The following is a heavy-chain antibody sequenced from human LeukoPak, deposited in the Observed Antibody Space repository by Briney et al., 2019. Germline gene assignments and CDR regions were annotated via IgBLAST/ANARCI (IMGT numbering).Heavy chain of an antibody. CDR1: GRYISSSCYY. CDR2: LFYCGST. J-gene: IGHJ4*02. V-gene: IGHV4-39*01. D-gene: IGHD2-2*01. Sequence: SETLSLTCAVSGRYISSSCYYWGWIRQPPGKGLEWIGSLFYCGSTHYNLSLKCRVPISVDTSKNQFSLKLRSVTAADTAVYYCARQRGYWSSTSCEITDYWGQGTLVTVSS. CDR3: ARQRGYWSSTSCEITDY.